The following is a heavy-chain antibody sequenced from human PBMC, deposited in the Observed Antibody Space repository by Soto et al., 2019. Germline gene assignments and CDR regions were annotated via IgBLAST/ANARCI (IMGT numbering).Heavy chain of an antibody. CDR2: IYYSGST. CDR3: ARDGYDYSNYWEDYYYYYGMDV. CDR1: GGSVSSGSYY. Sequence: QVQLQESGPGLVKPSETLSLTCTVSGGSVSSGSYYWSWIRQPPGKGLEWIGYIYYSGSTNYNPSLKSRVTISVDTSKNQFSLKLSSVTAADTAVYYCARDGYDYSNYWEDYYYYYGMDVWGQGTTVTVSS. V-gene: IGHV4-61*01. J-gene: IGHJ6*02. D-gene: IGHD4-4*01.